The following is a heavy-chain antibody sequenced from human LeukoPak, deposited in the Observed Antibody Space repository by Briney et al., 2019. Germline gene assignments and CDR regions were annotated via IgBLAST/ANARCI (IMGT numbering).Heavy chain of an antibody. V-gene: IGHV4-4*02. CDR2: IYHSGNT. D-gene: IGHD3-9*01. CDR1: GGSISSGNW. J-gene: IGHJ4*02. CDR3: AREGDYDILTGYYFIDS. Sequence: PSGTLSLTCAVCGGSISSGNWWSWVRQPPGKGLEWIGEIYHSGNTNYNPSLKSRVTISVDWSKNHFSLKLSSVTAADTAVYYCAREGDYDILTGYYFIDSWGQGTLVTVSS.